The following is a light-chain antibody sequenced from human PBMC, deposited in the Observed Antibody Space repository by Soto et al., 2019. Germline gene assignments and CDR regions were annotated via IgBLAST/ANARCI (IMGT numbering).Light chain of an antibody. CDR2: EVT. CDR1: NVGEYDY. J-gene: IGLJ3*02. Sequence: QSVLTQPPSASGSPGQSVTISCTGSNVGEYDYVSWCQQHPGKAPKLMIHEVTKRPSGVPDRFSGSKSGNTASLTVSGLQAEDEADYYCSSFAGSNIWVFGGGTKLTVL. V-gene: IGLV2-8*01. CDR3: SSFAGSNIWV.